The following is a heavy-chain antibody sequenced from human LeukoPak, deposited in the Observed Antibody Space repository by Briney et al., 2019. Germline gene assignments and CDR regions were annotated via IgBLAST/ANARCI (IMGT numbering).Heavy chain of an antibody. CDR1: GYTFISYG. V-gene: IGHV1-18*01. CDR3: ATRSSTVVSPFDY. Sequence: ASVKVSCKASGYTFISYGIAWVRQAPGQGLEWMGWISAYNGNTNYAQKFQGRVTMTEDTSTDTAYMELSSLRSEDTAVYYCATRSSTVVSPFDYWGQGTLVTVSS. J-gene: IGHJ4*02. D-gene: IGHD4-23*01. CDR2: ISAYNGNT.